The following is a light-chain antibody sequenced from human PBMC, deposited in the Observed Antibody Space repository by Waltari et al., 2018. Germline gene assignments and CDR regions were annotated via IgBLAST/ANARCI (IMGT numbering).Light chain of an antibody. CDR3: QQGKSFPIT. CDR1: QDIGNR. CDR2: GTS. V-gene: IGKV1-12*01. J-gene: IGKJ3*01. Sequence: DIQMTQSPSPVSASAGDRVTITCRASQDIGNRLAWYQQKPGKAPNLLIYGTSSLQTGVPSRFSGSGSGTEFTLTISSLQPEDFGTYYCQQGKSFPITFGPGTKVEIK.